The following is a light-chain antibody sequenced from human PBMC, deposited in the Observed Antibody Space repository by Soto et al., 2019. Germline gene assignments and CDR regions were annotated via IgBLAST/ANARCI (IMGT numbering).Light chain of an antibody. V-gene: IGLV2-8*01. CDR3: SSFARTNNWSVV. CDR2: EVT. Sequence: QSVLTQPPSASGSPGQSVTISCTGTSSDVGDYNFVSWYQQYAGKAPKLMIYEVTKRPSGVPDRFSGSKSGNTASLTVSGLQPEDEADYYCSSFARTNNWSVVFGGGTKLTVL. CDR1: SSDVGDYNF. J-gene: IGLJ2*01.